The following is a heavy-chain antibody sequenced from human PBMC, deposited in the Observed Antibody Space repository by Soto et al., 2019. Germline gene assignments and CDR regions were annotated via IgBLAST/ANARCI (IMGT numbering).Heavy chain of an antibody. Sequence: KASETLSLTCTVSGGSVRSGNDYWSWIRQTPGKGLEWIGYIYYVGSTNYNPSLKSRVTISVDTSESQFSLKLNSVTPADTGVYYCARGVRHKTTLRSGYDCRFDPWGQGILVPVYS. V-gene: IGHV4-61*01. J-gene: IGHJ5*02. D-gene: IGHD5-12*01. CDR1: GGSVRSGNDY. CDR3: ARGVRHKTTLRSGYDCRFDP. CDR2: IYYVGST.